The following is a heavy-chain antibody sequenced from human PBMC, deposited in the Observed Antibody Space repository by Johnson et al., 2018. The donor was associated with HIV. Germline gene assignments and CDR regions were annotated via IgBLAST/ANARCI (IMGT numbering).Heavy chain of an antibody. CDR2: IKSKTDGGTT. V-gene: IGHV3-15*01. Sequence: MQLVESGGGLVKPGWSLRLSCAASGFTFSNAWMSWVRQAPGKGLEWVGRIKSKTDGGTTDYAAPVKGRFTISRDDSKNTLYLQMNSLKTEDTAVYYCARDLPWSSSSFDAFDIWGQGTMVTVSS. D-gene: IGHD6-6*01. CDR1: GFTFSNAW. CDR3: ARDLPWSSSSFDAFDI. J-gene: IGHJ3*02.